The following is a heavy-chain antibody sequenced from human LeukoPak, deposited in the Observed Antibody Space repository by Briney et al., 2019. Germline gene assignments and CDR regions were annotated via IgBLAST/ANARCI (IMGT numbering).Heavy chain of an antibody. J-gene: IGHJ5*02. CDR2: IYYSGST. V-gene: IGHV4-59*01. D-gene: IGHD2-15*01. CDR1: GGSISGYY. CDR3: ARAVVVAAAVKWFDP. Sequence: SETLSLTCTVSGGSISGYYWSWIRQSPGKGLEWIGYIYYSGSTNYNPSLKSRVTMSVDTSKNHFSLKVSSVTAADTAVYYCARAVVVAAAVKWFDPWGQGTLVTVSS.